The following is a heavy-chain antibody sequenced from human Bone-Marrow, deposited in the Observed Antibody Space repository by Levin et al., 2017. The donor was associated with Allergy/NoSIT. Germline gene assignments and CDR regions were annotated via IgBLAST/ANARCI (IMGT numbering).Heavy chain of an antibody. CDR1: GFTFSSHD. CDR3: ARGPDVYYGMDV. Sequence: GGSLRLSCVASGFTFSSHDMHWVRQAPGKGLEWVSGIGVDGDTYYPDSVKGRFIVSRENGRNSLYLQMNSLRAGDTAVYYCARGPDVYYGMDVWGQGTTVTVSS. CDR2: IGVDGDT. V-gene: IGHV3-13*01. J-gene: IGHJ6*02.